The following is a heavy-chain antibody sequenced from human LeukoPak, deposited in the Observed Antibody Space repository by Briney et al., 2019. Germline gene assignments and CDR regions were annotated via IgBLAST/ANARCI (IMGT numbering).Heavy chain of an antibody. CDR3: ARHPGMSYYDSSGYYVDAFDI. V-gene: IGHV4-59*08. CDR2: IYYSGST. J-gene: IGHJ3*02. Sequence: SETLSLTCTVSGGSISGDHWNWIRQPPGKGLEWIGNIYYSGSTNYNPSLKSRVTISVDTSKNQFSLKLSSVTAADTAVYYCARHPGMSYYDSSGYYVDAFDIWGQGTMVTVSS. D-gene: IGHD3-22*01. CDR1: GGSISGDH.